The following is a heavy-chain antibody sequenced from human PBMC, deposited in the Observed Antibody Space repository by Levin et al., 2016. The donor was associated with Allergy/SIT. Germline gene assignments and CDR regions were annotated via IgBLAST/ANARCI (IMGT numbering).Heavy chain of an antibody. D-gene: IGHD5-18*01. V-gene: IGHV4-39*01. CDR2: IYYSGST. Sequence: RQAPGKGLEWIGSIYYSGSTYYNPSLKSRVTISVDTSKNQFSLKLSSVTAADTAVYYCARLLNSDTAMGDFDYWGQGTLVTVSS. J-gene: IGHJ4*02. CDR3: ARLLNSDTAMGDFDY.